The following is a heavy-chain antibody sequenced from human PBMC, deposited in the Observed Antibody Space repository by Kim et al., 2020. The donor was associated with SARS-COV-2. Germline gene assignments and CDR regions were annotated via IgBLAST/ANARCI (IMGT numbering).Heavy chain of an antibody. D-gene: IGHD5-18*01. Sequence: ASVKVSCKASGYTFTSYAMHWVRQAPGQRLEWMGWINAGNGNTKYSQKFQGRVTITRDTSASTAYMELSSLRSEDTAVYYCARGSGYSYDYSPFDYWGQGTLVTVSS. CDR2: INAGNGNT. V-gene: IGHV1-3*01. CDR3: ARGSGYSYDYSPFDY. CDR1: GYTFTSYA. J-gene: IGHJ4*02.